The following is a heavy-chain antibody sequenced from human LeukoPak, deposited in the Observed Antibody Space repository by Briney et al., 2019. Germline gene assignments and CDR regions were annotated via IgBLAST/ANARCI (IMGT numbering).Heavy chain of an antibody. CDR3: AKGYYDSSGYWFVY. CDR1: GFTFSSYA. CDR2: ISGSGGST. D-gene: IGHD3-22*01. V-gene: IGHV3-23*01. J-gene: IGHJ4*02. Sequence: GGFLRLSCAASGFTFSSYAVSWVRQAPGKGLEWVSAISGSGGSTYYADSVKGRFTISRDNSKNTLYLQMNSLRAEDTAVYYCAKGYYDSSGYWFVYWGQGTLVTVSS.